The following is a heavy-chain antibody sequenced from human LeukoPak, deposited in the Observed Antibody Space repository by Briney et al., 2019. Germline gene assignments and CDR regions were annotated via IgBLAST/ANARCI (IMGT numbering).Heavy chain of an antibody. J-gene: IGHJ4*02. V-gene: IGHV4-39*01. CDR3: ARMGDSSSSDY. D-gene: IGHD6-6*01. Sequence: SETLSLTCTVSGGSISSSSYYWGWIRQPPGKGLEWIGSIHYSASPYYNPSLKSRVTISVDTSKNQFSLKLSSVTAADTAVYYCARMGDSSSSDYWGQGTLVTVSS. CDR2: IHYSASP. CDR1: GGSISSSSYY.